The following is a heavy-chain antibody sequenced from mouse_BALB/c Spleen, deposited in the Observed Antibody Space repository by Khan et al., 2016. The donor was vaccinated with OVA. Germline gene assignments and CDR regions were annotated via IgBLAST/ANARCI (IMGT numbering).Heavy chain of an antibody. J-gene: IGHJ3*01. D-gene: IGHD3-1*01. CDR3: RRRGTARATLWFAY. CDR1: GYTFTSYY. CDR2: INPSTGGT. V-gene: IGHV1S81*02. Sequence: QVQLQQSGAELVKPGASVKLSCKASGYTFTSYYMYWLKQRPGQGLEWIGEINPSTGGTNFNEKFKSKATLTVDKSSSTAYMQLSSLTSEDSAVYYWRRRGTARATLWFAYWGQGTLVTVSA.